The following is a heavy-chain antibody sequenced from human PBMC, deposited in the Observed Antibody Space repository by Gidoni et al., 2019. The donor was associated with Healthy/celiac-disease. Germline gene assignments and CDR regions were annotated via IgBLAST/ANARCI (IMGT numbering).Heavy chain of an antibody. D-gene: IGHD4-4*01. CDR3: AIETVTTIYYYYGMDV. CDR1: GGTFSSYA. J-gene: IGHJ6*02. CDR2: IIPILGIA. Sequence: QVQLVQSGAEVKKPGSSVKVSCKASGGTFSSYAISWVRQAPGQGLEWMGRIIPILGIANYAQKFQGRVTITADKSTSTAYMELSSLRSEDTAVYYCAIETVTTIYYYYGMDVWGQGTTVTVSS. V-gene: IGHV1-69*04.